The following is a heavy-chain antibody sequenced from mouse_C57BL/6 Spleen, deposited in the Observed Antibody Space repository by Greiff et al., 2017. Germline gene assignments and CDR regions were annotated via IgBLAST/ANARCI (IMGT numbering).Heavy chain of an antibody. J-gene: IGHJ4*01. CDR2: IYPGDGDT. V-gene: IGHV1-80*01. CDR1: GYAFSSYW. D-gene: IGHD2-3*01. CDR3: ARPYDGYYIYAMDY. Sequence: QVQLKESGAELVKPGASVKISCKASGYAFSSYWMNWVKQRPGKGLEWIGQIYPGDGDTNYNGKFKGKATLTADKSSSTAYMQLSSLTSEDSAVYFCARPYDGYYIYAMDYWGQGTSVTVSS.